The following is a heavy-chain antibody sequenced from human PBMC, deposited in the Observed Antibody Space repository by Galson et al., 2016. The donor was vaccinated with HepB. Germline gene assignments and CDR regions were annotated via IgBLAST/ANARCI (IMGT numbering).Heavy chain of an antibody. V-gene: IGHV3-74*01. J-gene: IGHJ3*02. CDR1: RFTFSSYW. CDR3: VSPLHNDGNSGMAFDI. D-gene: IGHD4-23*01. CDR2: ISGDASGT. Sequence: LRLSCADSRFTFSSYWMHWVRQVPGKGPVWVSVISGDASGTRYADSVKGRFTISRNNTKNTLYLQMNSLRADDTAVYYCVSPLHNDGNSGMAFDIWGQGTMVTVSS.